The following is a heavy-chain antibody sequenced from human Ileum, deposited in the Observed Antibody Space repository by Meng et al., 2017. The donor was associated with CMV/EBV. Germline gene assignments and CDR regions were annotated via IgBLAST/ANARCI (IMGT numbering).Heavy chain of an antibody. J-gene: IGHJ5*02. D-gene: IGHD1-14*01. CDR2: TYYRSKWYY. CDR3: ARDLEPP. V-gene: IGHV6-1*01. CDR1: GDSVSSNTAS. Sequence: SQTLSLTCAISGDSVSSNTASWNWVRQSPSRGFEWLGRTYYRSKWYYHYAVSVKSRITINPDTSKNQFSLQLNSVTPEDTAVYYCARDLEPPWGQGTLVTVSS.